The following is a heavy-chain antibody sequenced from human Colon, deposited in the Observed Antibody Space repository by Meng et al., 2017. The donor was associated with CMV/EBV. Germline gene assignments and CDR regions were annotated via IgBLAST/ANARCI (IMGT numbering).Heavy chain of an antibody. CDR1: GESITSSSYY. Sequence: SETLSLTCSVSGESITSSSYYWVWVRQPPGKTLEWLGTVYYSGITHYNPSLKSRVTVSVDTSKNHFSLKLNSVTAADTAVYYCARSGYNYGSGFDYWGQGTLVTVS. CDR2: VYYSGIT. CDR3: ARSGYNYGSGFDY. J-gene: IGHJ4*02. D-gene: IGHD5-18*01. V-gene: IGHV4-39*02.